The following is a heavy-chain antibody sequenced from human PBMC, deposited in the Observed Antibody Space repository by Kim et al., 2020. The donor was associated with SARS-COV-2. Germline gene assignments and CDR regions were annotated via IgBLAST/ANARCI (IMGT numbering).Heavy chain of an antibody. CDR2: ISNSGGTT. CDR1: GFTFSSYG. CDR3: AKRIGGSYYGLDV. Sequence: GGSLRLSCGASGFTFSSYGMTWVRQAPGKGLEWVSAISNSGGTTYYADSVKGRFTISRDNSKNTLYLQMNSLRAEDTAIYYCAKRIGGSYYGLDVWGQGTTVTVSS. D-gene: IGHD1-26*01. V-gene: IGHV3-23*01. J-gene: IGHJ6*02.